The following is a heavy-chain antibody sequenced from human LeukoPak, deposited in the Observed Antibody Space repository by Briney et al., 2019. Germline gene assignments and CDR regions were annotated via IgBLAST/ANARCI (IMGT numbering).Heavy chain of an antibody. CDR1: GFTLSSYE. CDR3: ARVGALNYYFDY. Sequence: PGGSLRLSCTASGFTLSSYEMSWIRQAPGKGLEWVSSIDYSGGSTYYADSVKGRFTISRDNAKNSLYLQMNSLRAEDTAVYYCARVGALNYYFDYWGQGTLVTVSS. J-gene: IGHJ4*02. D-gene: IGHD3-16*01. V-gene: IGHV3-21*01. CDR2: IDYSGGST.